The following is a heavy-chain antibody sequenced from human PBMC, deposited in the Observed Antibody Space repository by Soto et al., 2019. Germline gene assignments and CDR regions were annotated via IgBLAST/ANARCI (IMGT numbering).Heavy chain of an antibody. V-gene: IGHV3-11*01. CDR2: MSGSGSSE. CDR3: ARARGVRFLEWSFDY. CDR1: GFTFSDHY. Sequence: GGSLRLSCAASGFTFSDHYMAWIRQAPGKGLEIVAHMSGSGSSEDYGDSVKGRFSIFRENSKNLLFLQMFFLRAEDTAVYYCARARGVRFLEWSFDYWGQGTLVTVSS. J-gene: IGHJ4*02. D-gene: IGHD3-3*01.